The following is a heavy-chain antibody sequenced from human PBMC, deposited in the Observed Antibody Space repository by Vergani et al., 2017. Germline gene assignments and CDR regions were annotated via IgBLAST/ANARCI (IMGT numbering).Heavy chain of an antibody. D-gene: IGHD2-15*01. J-gene: IGHJ6*02. CDR1: GGSISSYY. Sequence: QVQLQESGPGLVKPSETLSLTCTVSGGSISSYYWSWIRQPPGKGLEWIGYIYYSGSTNYNPSLKSRVTISVDTSKDQFSLKLSSVTAAETAVYYCARGMGYCSGGSCYSDYYYGMDVWGQGTTVTVSS. CDR3: ARGMGYCSGGSCYSDYYYGMDV. V-gene: IGHV4-59*01. CDR2: IYYSGST.